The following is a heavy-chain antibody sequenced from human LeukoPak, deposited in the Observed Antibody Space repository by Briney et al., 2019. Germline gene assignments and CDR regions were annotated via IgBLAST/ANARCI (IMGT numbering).Heavy chain of an antibody. D-gene: IGHD1-26*01. CDR2: VSHDGSRR. V-gene: IGHV3-30*18. CDR1: GFTFSSSG. J-gene: IGHJ4*02. Sequence: GGSLRLSCAASGFTFSSSGMHWLRQAPGKGLEWVSTVSHDGSRRYYGDSVKGRFSISRDDSRNTLYLQMDSLRVEDTAVYFCAKDAPSPNSGFYHYWGQGTLVNVSS. CDR3: AKDAPSPNSGFYHY.